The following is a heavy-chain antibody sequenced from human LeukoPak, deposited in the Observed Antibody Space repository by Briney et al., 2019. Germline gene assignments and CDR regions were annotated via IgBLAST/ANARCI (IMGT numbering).Heavy chain of an antibody. CDR3: ARELAAAGTTGMDWFDP. D-gene: IGHD6-13*01. CDR1: GFTFSSYW. CDR2: IKQDGSEK. J-gene: IGHJ5*02. Sequence: GGSLRLSCAASGFTFSSYWMSWVRQAPGKGLEWVASIKQDGSEKYYVDSVKGRFTISRENAKNSLYLQMNSLRAEDTALYYCARELAAAGTTGMDWFDPWGQGTLVTVSS. V-gene: IGHV3-7*01.